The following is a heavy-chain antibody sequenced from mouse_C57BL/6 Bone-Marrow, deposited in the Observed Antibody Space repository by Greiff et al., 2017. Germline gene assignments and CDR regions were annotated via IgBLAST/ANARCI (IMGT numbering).Heavy chain of an antibody. CDR2: IYIGNGYT. J-gene: IGHJ4*01. V-gene: IGHV1-58*01. D-gene: IGHD1-1*02. CDR1: GYTFTSYG. CDR3: AGRGLWYAMDY. Sequence: EVQLQQSGAELVRPGSSVKMSCKTSGYTFTSYGINWVKQRPGQGLEWIGYIYIGNGYTDYNEKFKGKATLTSDTSSSTPYMQLSSLPSEDSAIGFCAGRGLWYAMDYGGKGTSVTGSS.